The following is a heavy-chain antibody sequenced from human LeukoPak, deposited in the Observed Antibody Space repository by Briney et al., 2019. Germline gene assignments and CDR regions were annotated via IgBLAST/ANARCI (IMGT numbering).Heavy chain of an antibody. V-gene: IGHV4-31*03. D-gene: IGHD6-19*01. CDR1: GGSISSGGYY. J-gene: IGHJ4*02. Sequence: PSETLSLTCTVSGGSISSGGYYWSWIRQHPGKGLEWIGYIYYSGSTYYNPSLKSRVTISVDTSKNQFSLKLSSVTAADTAVYYCARVLVAESFYYFDYWGQGTLVTVSS. CDR3: ARVLVAESFYYFDY. CDR2: IYYSGST.